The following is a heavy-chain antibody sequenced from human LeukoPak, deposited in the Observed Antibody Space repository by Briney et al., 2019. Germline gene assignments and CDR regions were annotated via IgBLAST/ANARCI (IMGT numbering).Heavy chain of an antibody. V-gene: IGHV3-74*01. CDR3: ARDQTQTGPTTVDH. CDR1: GFSFSSYW. J-gene: IGHJ4*02. Sequence: GGSLRLSCVASGFSFSSYWMHWVRQDPGKGLMWVARISSDGSDTKYGDSVKGRFTISRDNAKNTLYLQMNSLGAEDTAVYYCARDQTQTGPTTVDHWGQGTQVTVSS. D-gene: IGHD1-14*01. CDR2: ISSDGSDT.